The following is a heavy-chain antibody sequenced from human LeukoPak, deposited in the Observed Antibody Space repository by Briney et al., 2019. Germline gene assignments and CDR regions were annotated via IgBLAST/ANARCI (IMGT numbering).Heavy chain of an antibody. D-gene: IGHD2-2*01. Sequence: GASVKVSCKASGGTFSSYAIRWVRQAPGQGLEWTGRIIPILGIANYAQKFQGRVTITADKSTSTAYMELSSLRSEDTAVYYCARDHSAGMLAKYYYYGMDVWGQGTTVTVSS. J-gene: IGHJ6*02. CDR2: IIPILGIA. V-gene: IGHV1-69*04. CDR1: GGTFSSYA. CDR3: ARDHSAGMLAKYYYYGMDV.